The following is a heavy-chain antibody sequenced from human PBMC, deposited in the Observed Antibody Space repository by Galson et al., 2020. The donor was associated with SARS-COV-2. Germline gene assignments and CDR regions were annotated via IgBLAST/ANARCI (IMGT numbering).Heavy chain of an antibody. D-gene: IGHD1-26*01. CDR2: IYPGDSDT. CDR3: ARHDGGTYLYSFDI. V-gene: IGHV5-51*01. J-gene: IGHJ3*02. CDR1: EYNFPSHW. Sequence: GESLKISCKGSEYNFPSHWIGWVRQMPGKGLEWMGIIYPGDSDTRYSPSFQGQVTISADKSISTAYLQFSSLKASDTAMYYCARHDGGTYLYSFDIWGQGTMVTVSS.